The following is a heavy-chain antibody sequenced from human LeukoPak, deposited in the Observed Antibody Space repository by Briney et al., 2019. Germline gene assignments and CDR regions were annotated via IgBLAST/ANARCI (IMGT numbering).Heavy chain of an antibody. J-gene: IGHJ4*02. V-gene: IGHV4-59*01. CDR3: ARWTWGNFDY. D-gene: IGHD3-16*01. Sequence: SKTLSLTCTVSGGSISSYYWSWIRQPPGKGLEWVGYIYYSGSTNYNPSLKSRVTISVDTSKNQFSLKLSSVTAADTAVYYCARWTWGNFDYWGQGTLVTVSS. CDR1: GGSISSYY. CDR2: IYYSGST.